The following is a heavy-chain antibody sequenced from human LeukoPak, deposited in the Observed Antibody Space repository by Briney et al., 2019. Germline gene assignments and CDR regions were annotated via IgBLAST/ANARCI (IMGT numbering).Heavy chain of an antibody. V-gene: IGHV1-2*02. CDR2: INPNSGGT. Sequence: ASVEVSCKASGYTFTSYGISWVRQAPGQGLEWMGWINPNSGGTNYAQKFQGRVTMTRDTSISTAYMELSRLRSDDTAVYYCARGGIAAAGYYYYYMDVWGKGTTVTISS. J-gene: IGHJ6*03. D-gene: IGHD6-13*01. CDR3: ARGGIAAAGYYYYYMDV. CDR1: GYTFTSYG.